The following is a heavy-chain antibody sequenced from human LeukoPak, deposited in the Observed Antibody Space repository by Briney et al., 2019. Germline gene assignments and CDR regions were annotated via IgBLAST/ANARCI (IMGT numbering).Heavy chain of an antibody. J-gene: IGHJ3*02. Sequence: SETLSLTCAVYGGSFSGYYWSWIRQPPGKRLEWIGEINHSGSTNYNPSLKSRVTISVDTSKNQFSLKLSSVTAADTAVYYCARENISGSYSQGAFDIWGQGTMVTVSS. CDR1: GGSFSGYY. V-gene: IGHV4-34*01. CDR2: INHSGST. CDR3: ARENISGSYSQGAFDI. D-gene: IGHD1-26*01.